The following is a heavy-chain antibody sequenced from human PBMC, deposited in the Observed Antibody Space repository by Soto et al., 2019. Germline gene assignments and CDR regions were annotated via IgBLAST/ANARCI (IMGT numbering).Heavy chain of an antibody. J-gene: IGHJ5*02. V-gene: IGHV1-3*01. CDR1: GYTFTSYA. CDR2: INAVNGNT. D-gene: IGHD2-2*01. CDR3: ARGGYCSSTSCYSSWFDP. Sequence: GASVKVSCKASGYTFTSYARRWVRQAPGQRLEWMGWINAVNGNTKYSQNFQGRVTITRDTSASTAYMELSRLRSEDTAVYYCARGGYCSSTSCYSSWFDPWGQGTRVTSPQ.